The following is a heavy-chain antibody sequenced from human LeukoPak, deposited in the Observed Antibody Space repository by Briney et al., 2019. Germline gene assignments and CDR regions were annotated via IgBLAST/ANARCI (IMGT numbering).Heavy chain of an antibody. CDR3: ARAPRRGSYTARAFDI. D-gene: IGHD1-26*01. CDR1: GGSISSYY. V-gene: IGHV4-59*08. Sequence: PSETLSLTCTVSGGSISSYYWSWIRQPPGKGLEWIGYIYYSGSTNYNPSLKSRVTISVDTSKNQFSLKLSSVTAADTAVYYCARAPRRGSYTARAFDIWGQGTMVTVSS. CDR2: IYYSGST. J-gene: IGHJ3*02.